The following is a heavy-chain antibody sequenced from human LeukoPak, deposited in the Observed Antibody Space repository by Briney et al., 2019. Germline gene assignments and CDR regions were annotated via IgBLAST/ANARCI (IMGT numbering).Heavy chain of an antibody. CDR1: GFTFSSYS. Sequence: TGGSLRLSCSASGFTFSSYSMDWVRQAPGKKPEYVSGINNNGGSTQYADSVKGRFTISRDNSKNTVYLQMGSLRPEDTAVYYCVKAKVGATFDSWGPGTLVTVSS. CDR2: INNNGGST. V-gene: IGHV3-64D*06. J-gene: IGHJ4*02. D-gene: IGHD1-26*01. CDR3: VKAKVGATFDS.